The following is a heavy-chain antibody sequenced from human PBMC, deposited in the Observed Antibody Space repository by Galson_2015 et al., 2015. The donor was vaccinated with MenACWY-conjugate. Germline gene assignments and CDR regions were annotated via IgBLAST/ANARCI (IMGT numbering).Heavy chain of an antibody. V-gene: IGHV4-59*01. Sequence: LSLTCTVSGGSINSYYWSWIRQSPGRGLEWIGYIYSSGDTEYHPSLRGRVTLSVDTSQNQFSLKVSSVTAADTTVNYCARGLPGSGWHLLLDYWGQGTLVTVSS. J-gene: IGHJ4*02. CDR3: ARGLPGSGWHLLLDY. CDR2: IYSSGDT. D-gene: IGHD6-19*01. CDR1: GGSINSYY.